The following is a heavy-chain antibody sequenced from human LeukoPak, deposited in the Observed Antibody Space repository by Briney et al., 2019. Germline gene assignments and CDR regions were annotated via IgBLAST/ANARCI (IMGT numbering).Heavy chain of an antibody. V-gene: IGHV4-34*01. CDR3: ARGYYGSGSYHWFDP. D-gene: IGHD3-10*01. CDR2: INHSGST. J-gene: IGHJ5*02. CDR1: GGSFSGYY. Sequence: SETLSLTCAVYGGSFSGYYWSWIRQPPGKGLEWIGEINHSGSTNYNPSLKSRVAISVDTSKNQFSLKLSSVTAADTAVYYCARGYYGSGSYHWFDPWGQGTLVTVSS.